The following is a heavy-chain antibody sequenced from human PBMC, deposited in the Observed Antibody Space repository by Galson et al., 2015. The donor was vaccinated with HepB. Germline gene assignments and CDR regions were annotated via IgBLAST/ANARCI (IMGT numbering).Heavy chain of an antibody. V-gene: IGHV4-59*01. CDR2: IYSSGST. CDR1: GGSFSTYY. Sequence: QVQLQESGPGLVEPSETLSLTCSVSGGSFSTYYWSWIRQPPGKGLEFIGPIYSSGSTNYNPALKSRVTISLDTSNLQFSLRLTSVTAADTAVYYCARDRSYGGGSGWFDPWGQGTLVTVSS. CDR3: ARDRSYGGGSGWFDP. J-gene: IGHJ5*02. D-gene: IGHD4-23*01.